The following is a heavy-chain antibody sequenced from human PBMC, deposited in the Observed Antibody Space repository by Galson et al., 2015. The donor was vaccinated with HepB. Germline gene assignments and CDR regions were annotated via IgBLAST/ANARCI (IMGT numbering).Heavy chain of an antibody. J-gene: IGHJ3*02. Sequence: SLRLSCAASGFTFSSYSMNWVRQAPGKGLEWVSYISSSSSTIYYADSVKGRFTISRDNAKNSLYLQMNSLRDEDTAVYYCARVQRYFDWLADAFDIWGQGTMVTVSS. CDR2: ISSSSSTI. V-gene: IGHV3-48*02. D-gene: IGHD3-9*01. CDR1: GFTFSSYS. CDR3: ARVQRYFDWLADAFDI.